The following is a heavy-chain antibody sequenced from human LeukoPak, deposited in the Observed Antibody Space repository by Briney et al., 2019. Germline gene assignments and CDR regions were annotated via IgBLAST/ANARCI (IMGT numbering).Heavy chain of an antibody. CDR2: IDQTGST. CDR3: ARGRVSASSWSSTYYYYFYMDV. V-gene: IGHV4-59*11. CDR1: GDSISMHY. D-gene: IGHD6-13*01. Sequence: PSETLSLTCSVSGDSISMHYWSWLRQPPGKGLEWIGYIDQTGSTNYNPSLKSRVTLSRDTSKKHCSLELSSVPAADTAVYFCARGRVSASSWSSTYYYYFYMDVWGKGTTVTVSS. J-gene: IGHJ6*03.